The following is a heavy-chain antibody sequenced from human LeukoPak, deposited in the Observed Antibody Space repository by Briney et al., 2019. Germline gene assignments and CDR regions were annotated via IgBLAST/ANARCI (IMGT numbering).Heavy chain of an antibody. CDR2: IRYDGSNT. Sequence: PGGSLRLSCAASGFTFSTYGMHWVRQAPGKGLEWVAFIRYDGSNTYYADSVKGRFTISRDNSKNTVYLQMNSLRSEDTAVYYCAKALIGVLRGFDYWGQGTLVTVSS. CDR3: AKALIGVLRGFDY. J-gene: IGHJ4*02. D-gene: IGHD7-27*01. CDR1: GFTFSTYG. V-gene: IGHV3-30*02.